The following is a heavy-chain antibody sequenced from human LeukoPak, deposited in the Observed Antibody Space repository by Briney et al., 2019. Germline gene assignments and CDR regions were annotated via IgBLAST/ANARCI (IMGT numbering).Heavy chain of an antibody. J-gene: IGHJ6*02. D-gene: IGHD2-8*01. V-gene: IGHV3-33*01. CDR2: IWFDGKNE. CDR1: GFTFSSYG. CDR3: ARDRHCANGVCHSPPGMDV. Sequence: PGGSLRLSCAASGFTFSSYGMHWVRQAPGKGLEWVADIWFDGKNEHFADFVKGRFTISRDNSKNTMYLQINSLRAEDTAVYYCARDRHCANGVCHSPPGMDVWGQGTTVTVSS.